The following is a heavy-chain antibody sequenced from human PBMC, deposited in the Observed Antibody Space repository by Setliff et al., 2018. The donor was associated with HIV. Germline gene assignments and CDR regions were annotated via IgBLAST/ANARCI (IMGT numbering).Heavy chain of an antibody. D-gene: IGHD3-22*01. CDR3: AREHRFSSGYYLYYFDY. J-gene: IGHJ4*02. CDR2: IISILGTA. CDR1: GGTLSNYG. Sequence: SVKVSCKASGGTLSNYGISWVRQAPGQGLEWMGGIISILGTADYPQKFQGRVTITADESTSTVYMELSYLRSEDTAVYYCAREHRFSSGYYLYYFDYWGQGTLVTVSS. V-gene: IGHV1-69*13.